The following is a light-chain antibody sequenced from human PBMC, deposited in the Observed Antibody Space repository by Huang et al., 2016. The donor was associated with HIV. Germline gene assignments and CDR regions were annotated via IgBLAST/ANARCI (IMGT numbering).Light chain of an antibody. J-gene: IGKJ3*01. CDR1: QSVSTN. Sequence: EVLLTQSPATLSVSPGERATLSCRASQSVSTNLDWYQQKPGQAPRLLIYGASTRATGVPARFSGSGSGTEFTLTISSLQSEDSAFYYCQQYNSWPPLFTFGPGTKVDIK. V-gene: IGKV3-15*01. CDR3: QQYNSWPPLFT. CDR2: GAS.